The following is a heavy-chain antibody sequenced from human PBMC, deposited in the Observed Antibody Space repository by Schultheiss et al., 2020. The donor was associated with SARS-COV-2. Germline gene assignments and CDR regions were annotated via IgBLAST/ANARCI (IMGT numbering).Heavy chain of an antibody. J-gene: IGHJ2*01. Sequence: GGSLRLSCAASGFTFSGSAMHWVRQASGKGLEWVGRIRSKANSYATAYAASVKGRFTISRDNSKNTLYLQMSSLRAEDTAVYYCVRDAEMATTGTLYWYFDLWGRGTLVTVSS. CDR1: GFTFSGSA. V-gene: IGHV3-73*01. CDR2: IRSKANSYAT. CDR3: VRDAEMATTGTLYWYFDL. D-gene: IGHD5-24*01.